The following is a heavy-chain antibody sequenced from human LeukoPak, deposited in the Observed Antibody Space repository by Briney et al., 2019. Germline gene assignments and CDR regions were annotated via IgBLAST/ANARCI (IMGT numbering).Heavy chain of an antibody. J-gene: IGHJ4*02. CDR2: INHSGST. CDR1: GGSFSGYY. V-gene: IGHV4-34*01. D-gene: IGHD2-8*01. Sequence: PSETLSLTCAVYGGSFSGYYWSWIRQPPGKGLEWIGEINHSGSTNYNPSLKSRVTISVDTSKNQFSLKLSSVTAADTAVYYCARAMAAPVSFDYWGQGTLVTVSS. CDR3: ARAMAAPVSFDY.